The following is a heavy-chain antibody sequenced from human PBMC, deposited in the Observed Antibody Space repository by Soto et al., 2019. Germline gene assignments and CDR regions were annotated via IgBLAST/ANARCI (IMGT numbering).Heavy chain of an antibody. V-gene: IGHV1-69*12. J-gene: IGHJ4*02. CDR2: IIPFFGTR. Sequence: QVQLVQSGAEVKKPGSSVKVSCKISGGTFSSYAISWVRQAPGQGLEWMGGIIPFFGTRKYAQKFQARVTISADESTSTAYMELSSLTYEDTAVYYCARDALHAGYWGQGTLVTVSS. CDR3: ARDALHAGY. CDR1: GGTFSSYA.